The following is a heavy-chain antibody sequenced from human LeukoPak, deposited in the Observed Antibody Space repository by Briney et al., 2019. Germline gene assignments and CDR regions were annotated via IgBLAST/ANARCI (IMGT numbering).Heavy chain of an antibody. J-gene: IGHJ4*02. CDR2: INHSGST. D-gene: IGHD4-17*01. Sequence: SETLSLTCAVYGGSFSGYYWSWIRQPPGKGLEWSGEINHSGSTNYNPSLKSRVTISVDTSKNQFSLKLSSVTAADTAVYYCARGRLGFYWGQGTLVTVSS. CDR1: GGSFSGYY. V-gene: IGHV4-34*01. CDR3: ARGRLGFY.